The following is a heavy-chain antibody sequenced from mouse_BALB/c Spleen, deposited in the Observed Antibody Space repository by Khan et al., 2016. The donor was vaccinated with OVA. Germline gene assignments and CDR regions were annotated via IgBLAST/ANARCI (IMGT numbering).Heavy chain of an antibody. Sequence: VQLQESGPSLVKPSQTLSLTCSVTGDSITSGYWNWIRKFPGNKLEYMGYISYSGSTYYTPSLKSRISITRDTSKTQYYLQLNSVTTEDKDTCFCVRTRDGIIYDRYVEVWGAGTTVTVSS. J-gene: IGHJ1*01. CDR2: ISYSGST. CDR3: VRTRDGIIYDRYVEV. CDR1: GDSITSGY. D-gene: IGHD1-1*01. V-gene: IGHV3-8*02.